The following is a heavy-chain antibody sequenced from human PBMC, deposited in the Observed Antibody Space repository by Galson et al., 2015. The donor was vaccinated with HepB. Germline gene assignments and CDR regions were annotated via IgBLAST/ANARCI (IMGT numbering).Heavy chain of an antibody. Sequence: SLRLSCAASGFTFSSYAMSWVRQAPGKGLEWVSSISGGGGISYSADSVKGRFTISRDNSNNALYLQINDLRAEDTAVYYCAKDATSSYVIRGVHFDSWGQGTLATVSS. D-gene: IGHD3-10*01. CDR3: AKDATSSYVIRGVHFDS. J-gene: IGHJ4*02. CDR2: ISGGGGIS. CDR1: GFTFSSYA. V-gene: IGHV3-23*01.